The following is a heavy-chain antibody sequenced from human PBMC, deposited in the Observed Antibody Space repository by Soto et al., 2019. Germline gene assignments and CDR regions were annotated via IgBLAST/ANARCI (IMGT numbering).Heavy chain of an antibody. CDR3: ARQGSTDIVVVPAAMSFDY. J-gene: IGHJ4*02. D-gene: IGHD2-2*01. V-gene: IGHV4-59*08. CDR1: GGSISSYY. Sequence: LETLSLTCTVSGGSISSYYWSWIRQPPGKGLEWIGYIYYSGSTYYNPSLKSRVTISVDTSKNQFSLKLSSVTAADTAVYYCARQGSTDIVVVPAAMSFDYWGQGTLVTVSS. CDR2: IYYSGST.